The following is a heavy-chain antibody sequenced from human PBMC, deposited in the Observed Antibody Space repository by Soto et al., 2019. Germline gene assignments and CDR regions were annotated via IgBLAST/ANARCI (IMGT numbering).Heavy chain of an antibody. D-gene: IGHD3-16*01. CDR2: INWNGVNK. CDR3: AKDVDRLGELWGYFQS. CDR1: GFMFEDFA. Sequence: GGSLRLSCTVSGFMFEDFAMHWVRQAPGQGLEWVSGINWNGVNKGYAESVLGRFTISRDNAKKSLYLDMNYLRPEDTALYFCAKDVDRLGELWGYFQSWGQGTMVTVS. V-gene: IGHV3-9*01. J-gene: IGHJ1*01.